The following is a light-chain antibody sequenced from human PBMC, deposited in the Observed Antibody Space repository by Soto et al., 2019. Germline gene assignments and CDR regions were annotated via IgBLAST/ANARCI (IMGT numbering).Light chain of an antibody. J-gene: IGLJ1*01. CDR1: SSDVGGYNF. Sequence: QSALTQPASVSGSPGQSITISCTGTSSDVGGYNFVSWYQQHPGKAPKLIIYGVSNRPSGVYNRFAGSKSGSTASLTISGLQPEDEADYSCSSFTSNTTLVFGTGTKVTVL. V-gene: IGLV2-14*01. CDR2: GVS. CDR3: SSFTSNTTLV.